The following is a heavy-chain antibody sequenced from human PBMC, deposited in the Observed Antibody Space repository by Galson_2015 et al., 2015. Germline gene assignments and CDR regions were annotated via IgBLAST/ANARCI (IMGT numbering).Heavy chain of an antibody. CDR1: GFSFTNYA. V-gene: IGHV3-23*01. CDR3: AKAKSSWQIFDY. Sequence: LRLSCAVSGFSFTNYAMSWVRQAPGKGLEWVSVISGSGGTTNYADSVKGRFTIFRDNSKNTVYLHVNSLRAEDTAVYYCAKAKSSWQIFDYWGQGTLVTVSS. J-gene: IGHJ4*02. D-gene: IGHD6-13*01. CDR2: ISGSGGTT.